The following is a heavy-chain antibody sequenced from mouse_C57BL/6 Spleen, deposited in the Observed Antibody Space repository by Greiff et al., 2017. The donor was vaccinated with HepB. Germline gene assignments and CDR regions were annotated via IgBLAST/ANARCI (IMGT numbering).Heavy chain of an antibody. CDR3: AIGGYYGSSPYAMDY. D-gene: IGHD1-1*01. CDR2: ISSGSSTI. V-gene: IGHV5-17*01. J-gene: IGHJ4*01. CDR1: GFTFSDYG. Sequence: DVKLVESGGGLVKPGGSLKLSCAASGFTFSDYGMHWVRQAPEKGLEWVAYISSGSSTIYYADTVKGRFTISRDNAKNTLFLQMTSLRSEDTAMYYCAIGGYYGSSPYAMDYWGQGTSVTVSS.